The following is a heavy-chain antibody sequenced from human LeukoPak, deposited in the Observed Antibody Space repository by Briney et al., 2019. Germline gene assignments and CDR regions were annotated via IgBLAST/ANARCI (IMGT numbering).Heavy chain of an antibody. CDR1: GYSFTSYW. D-gene: IGHD5-24*01. CDR3: ARLLGYTRHFDY. CDR2: IYPGDSDT. J-gene: IGHJ4*02. V-gene: IGHV5-51*01. Sequence: GESLKISCKGSGYSFTSYWIGWVRQMPGKGLEWMGIIYPGDSDTRYSPSFQGQVTISADKTISTAYLQWGSPKAPNPARYSCARLLGYTRHFDYWGQGTLVTVSS.